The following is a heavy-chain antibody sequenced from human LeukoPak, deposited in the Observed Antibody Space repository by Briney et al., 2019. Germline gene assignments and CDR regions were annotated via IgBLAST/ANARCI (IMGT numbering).Heavy chain of an antibody. V-gene: IGHV3-23*01. Sequence: GGSLRLSCAASGFTFNIYAMSWVRQAPGKGLEWVSGISGSGVSTYCADSVKGRFTISRDNSKNTLYLQMNSLRAEDTALYYCAKPLMITTGYYFDTWGQGTLVTVSS. CDR1: GFTFNIYA. J-gene: IGHJ4*02. CDR2: ISGSGVST. CDR3: AKPLMITTGYYFDT. D-gene: IGHD2-8*02.